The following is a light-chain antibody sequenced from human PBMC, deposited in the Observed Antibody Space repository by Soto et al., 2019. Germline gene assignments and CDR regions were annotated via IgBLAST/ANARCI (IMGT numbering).Light chain of an antibody. V-gene: IGKV3D-15*01. J-gene: IGKJ1*01. Sequence: EIVMTQSPPTLSVSPGERATLSCRASQSVGSKLAWYQQRPGQAPRLLIYDASNRATGIPARFSGSGSGTEFSLTISSLQSEDFALYYCQQYHNLWTFGQGTKVEIK. CDR3: QQYHNLWT. CDR1: QSVGSK. CDR2: DAS.